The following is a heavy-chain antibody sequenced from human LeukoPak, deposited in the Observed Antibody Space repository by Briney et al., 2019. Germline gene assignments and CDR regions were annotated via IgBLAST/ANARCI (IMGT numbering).Heavy chain of an antibody. J-gene: IGHJ6*02. CDR2: ISSYNGNTNYNT. Sequence: ASVKVSCKASGYTFTSYGISWVRQAPGQGLEWMGWISSYNGNTNYNTNYAQKLQGRVTMTTDTSTSTAYMELRSLRSDDTAVYYCARDYEQQLVPDYYYYGMDVWGQGTTVTVSS. V-gene: IGHV1-18*01. D-gene: IGHD6-13*01. CDR3: ARDYEQQLVPDYYYYGMDV. CDR1: GYTFTSYG.